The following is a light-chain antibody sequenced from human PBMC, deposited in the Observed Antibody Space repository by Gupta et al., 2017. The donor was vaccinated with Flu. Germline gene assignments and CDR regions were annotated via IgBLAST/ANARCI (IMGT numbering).Light chain of an antibody. CDR2: TAS. Sequence: PSSLSASVGDRVTMTCRASENINRYLNWYQQRPGQAPKLLIYTASNLRIGLPSRFSGTGSGTDFTLTISNLQPEDFATYFCQQSQSTWLTFGGGTNVEI. CDR3: QQSQSTWLT. J-gene: IGKJ4*01. CDR1: ENINRY. V-gene: IGKV1-39*01.